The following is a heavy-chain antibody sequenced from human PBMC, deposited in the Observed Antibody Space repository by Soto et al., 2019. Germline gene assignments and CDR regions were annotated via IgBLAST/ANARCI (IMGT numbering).Heavy chain of an antibody. D-gene: IGHD3-10*01. V-gene: IGHV3-48*02. CDR1: GFTFSSYR. CDR2: ISSSSSTI. J-gene: IGHJ6*03. Sequence: GGSLRLSCAASGFTFSSYRMNWVRKAPGKGLEWVSYISSSSSTIYYADSVKGRFTISRDNAKNSLYLQMNSLIDEDTAVYYCARDYYGSGSYYYYYIDVWGKGTTVTVSS. CDR3: ARDYYGSGSYYYYYIDV.